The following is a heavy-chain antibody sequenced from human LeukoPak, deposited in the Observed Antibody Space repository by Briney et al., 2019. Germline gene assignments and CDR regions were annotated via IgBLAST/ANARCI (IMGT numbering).Heavy chain of an antibody. V-gene: IGHV4-59*01. D-gene: IGHD2-2*01. CDR1: GGSISSYY. Sequence: SETLSLTCTVSGGSISSYYWSWIRQPPGKGLEWIGYIYYSGSTNYNPSLKSRVTISGDTSKNQFSLKLMSVTAADTAVYYCARDRVGQQLLGRKNNYYYMDVWGKGTTVTISS. CDR3: ARDRVGQQLLGRKNNYYYMDV. CDR2: IYYSGST. J-gene: IGHJ6*03.